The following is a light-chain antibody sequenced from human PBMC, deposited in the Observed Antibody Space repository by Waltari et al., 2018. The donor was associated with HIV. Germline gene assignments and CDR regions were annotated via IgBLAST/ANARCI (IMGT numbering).Light chain of an antibody. CDR2: DEF. V-gene: IGLV3-21*04. CDR1: HLGVKS. Sequence: SYVLTQPSSVSLAPGKTLTITCGGAHLGVKSVTCSQQKPGQAPLLVISDEFDRPSGIPERFSGSKSETTATLTISGVEAGDEADYYCQVWDITSDRVVFGGGTHLTVL. J-gene: IGLJ2*01. CDR3: QVWDITSDRVV.